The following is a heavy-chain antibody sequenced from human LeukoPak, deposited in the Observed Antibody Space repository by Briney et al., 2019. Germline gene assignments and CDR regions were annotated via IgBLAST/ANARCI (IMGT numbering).Heavy chain of an antibody. V-gene: IGHV1-2*02. Sequence: RASVKVSCKASGYTFTGYYMHWVRQAPGQGLEWKGWINPNSGGTNYAQKFQGRVTMTRDTSISTAYMELSRLRSDDTAVYYCARTLRLGELSFFDYWGQGTLVTVSS. CDR2: INPNSGGT. CDR3: ARTLRLGELSFFDY. CDR1: GYTFTGYY. D-gene: IGHD3-16*02. J-gene: IGHJ4*02.